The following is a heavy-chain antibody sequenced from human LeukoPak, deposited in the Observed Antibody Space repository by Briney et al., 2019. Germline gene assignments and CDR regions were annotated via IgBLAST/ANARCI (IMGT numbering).Heavy chain of an antibody. J-gene: IGHJ5*02. CDR2: INHSGST. D-gene: IGHD2-15*01. Sequence: SETLSLTCAAYGWSFSSYYWRWIRQPPGKGLEWMGEINHSGSTNYNPSLKSRVTISVDTSKNQFSLKLSSVTAADTAVYYWARGRTRYCSGGSCYLWFDPWGQGTLVTVSS. V-gene: IGHV4-34*01. CDR3: ARGRTRYCSGGSCYLWFDP. CDR1: GWSFSSYY.